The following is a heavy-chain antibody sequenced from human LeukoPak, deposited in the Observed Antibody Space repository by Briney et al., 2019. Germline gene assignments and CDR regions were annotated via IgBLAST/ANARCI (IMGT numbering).Heavy chain of an antibody. D-gene: IGHD3/OR15-3a*01. CDR1: GGSISSSNW. CDR3: ARHRLGLTRDFDI. CDR2: IYHSGST. J-gene: IGHJ3*02. Sequence: SETLSLTCAVSGGSISSSNWWSWVRQPPGKGLEWIGEIYHSGSTNYNPSLKSRVTISVDTSKNQFSLKLSSVTAADTAVYYCARHRLGLTRDFDIWGQGTMVTVSS. V-gene: IGHV4-4*02.